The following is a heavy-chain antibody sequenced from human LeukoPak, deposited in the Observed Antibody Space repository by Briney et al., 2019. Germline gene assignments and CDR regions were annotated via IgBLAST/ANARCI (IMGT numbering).Heavy chain of an antibody. CDR1: GGTFSSYA. CDR3: ARGAVVPAATSTYYFDY. CDR2: IIPIFGTA. V-gene: IGHV1-69*05. D-gene: IGHD2-2*01. J-gene: IGHJ4*02. Sequence: GSSVKVSCKASGGTFSSYAISWVRQAPGQGLEWMGGIIPIFGTANYAQKFQGRVTITTDESTSTAYMELSSLRSGDTAVYYCARGAVVPAATSTYYFDYWGQGTLVTVSS.